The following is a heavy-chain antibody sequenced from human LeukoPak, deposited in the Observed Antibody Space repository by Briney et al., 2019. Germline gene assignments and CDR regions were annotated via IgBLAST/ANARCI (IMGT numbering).Heavy chain of an antibody. V-gene: IGHV3-11*04. Sequence: PGGSLRLSCAASGLTFSDYYMSWIRQAPGKGLEWVSYISSSGSTIYYADSVKGRFTISRDNAKNSLYLQMNSLRAEDTAVYYCAREGDILTGYYGFDAFDIWGQGTMVTVSS. D-gene: IGHD3-9*01. CDR3: AREGDILTGYYGFDAFDI. J-gene: IGHJ3*02. CDR2: ISSSGSTI. CDR1: GLTFSDYY.